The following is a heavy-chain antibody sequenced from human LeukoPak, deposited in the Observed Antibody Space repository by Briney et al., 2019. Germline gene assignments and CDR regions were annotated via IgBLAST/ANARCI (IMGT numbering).Heavy chain of an antibody. D-gene: IGHD3-10*01. Sequence: GGSLRLSCGASGFXFSVSWIHWVRQAPGKGLVWVSVIKSDGSGTTYADSVKGRFTISRDNAKNTVYLQMNSLRDEDTAVYYCAKDYYGSLEYWGQGTLVTVSS. V-gene: IGHV3-74*03. CDR1: GFXFSVSW. J-gene: IGHJ4*02. CDR2: IKSDGSGT. CDR3: AKDYYGSLEY.